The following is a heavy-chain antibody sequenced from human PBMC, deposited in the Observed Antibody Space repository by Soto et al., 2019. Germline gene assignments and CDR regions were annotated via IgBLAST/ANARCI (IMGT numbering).Heavy chain of an antibody. V-gene: IGHV3-33*01. J-gene: IGHJ6*02. Sequence: GGSLRLSCAASGFTFSSYGMHWVRQAPGKGLEWVAVIWYDGSNKYYADSVKGRFTISRDNSKNTLYLQMNSLRAEDTAVYYCARDESGYSSEWGMDYYYGMDVWGQGTTVTVSS. CDR3: ARDESGYSSEWGMDYYYGMDV. D-gene: IGHD6-19*01. CDR1: GFTFSSYG. CDR2: IWYDGSNK.